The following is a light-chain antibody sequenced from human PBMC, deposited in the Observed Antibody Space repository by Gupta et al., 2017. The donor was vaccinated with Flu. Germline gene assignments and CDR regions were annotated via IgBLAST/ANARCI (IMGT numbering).Light chain of an antibody. J-gene: IGKJ1*01. CDR1: QTISTW. CDR3: QHYNTYPWT. V-gene: IGKV1-5*03. CDR2: KAS. Sequence: PSPLSASVGDRVSITCRASQTISTWLAWYQQKPGKAPNLLIYKASTVESGVPSRFSGSGSGAEFILTISSLQPDDFATYYCQHYNTYPWTFGQGTKVEIK.